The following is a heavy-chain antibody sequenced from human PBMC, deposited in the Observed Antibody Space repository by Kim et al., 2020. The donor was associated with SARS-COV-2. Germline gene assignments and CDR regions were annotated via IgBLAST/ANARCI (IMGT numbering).Heavy chain of an antibody. J-gene: IGHJ4*02. CDR1: GFTFSSQS. CDR3: TRGGRPGVRTDY. CDR2: ISAASDYI. V-gene: IGHV3-21*01. D-gene: IGHD1-1*01. Sequence: GGSLRLSCAASGFTFSSQSMNWVRQAPEKGLEWVSSISAASDYIFYADSVKGRFTISRDNAKRSLFLQMNSLRAEDTALYYCTRGGRPGVRTDYWGQGTLVAVSS.